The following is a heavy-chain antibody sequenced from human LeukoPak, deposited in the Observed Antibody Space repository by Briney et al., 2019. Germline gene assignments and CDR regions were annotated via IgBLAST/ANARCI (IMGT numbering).Heavy chain of an antibody. D-gene: IGHD3-16*01. CDR2: IYSGGST. CDR3: ARDPGGRGNFDY. CDR1: GFTFSNYR. Sequence: GGSLRLSCAASGFTFSNYRMNWVRQAPGKGLKWVSVIYSGGSTYYADSVKGRFTISRDYSKNTLYLQMNSLRAEDTAVYYCARDPGGRGNFDYWGQGTLVTVSS. J-gene: IGHJ4*02. V-gene: IGHV3-66*01.